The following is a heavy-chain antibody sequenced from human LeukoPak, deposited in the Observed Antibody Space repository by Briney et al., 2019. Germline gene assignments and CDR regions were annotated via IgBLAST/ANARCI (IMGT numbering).Heavy chain of an antibody. CDR3: ARQQYSSGWYRDYYFDY. Sequence: SETLSLTCTVSGGSISSYYWSWIRQPPGKGLEWIRYIYYSGSTNYNPSLKSRVTISVDTSKNQFSLKLSSVTAADTAVYYCARQQYSSGWYRDYYFDYWGQGTLVTVSS. CDR2: IYYSGST. V-gene: IGHV4-59*08. D-gene: IGHD6-19*01. CDR1: GGSISSYY. J-gene: IGHJ4*02.